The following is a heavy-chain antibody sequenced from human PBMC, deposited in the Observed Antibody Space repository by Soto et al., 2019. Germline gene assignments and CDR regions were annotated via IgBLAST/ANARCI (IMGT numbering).Heavy chain of an antibody. CDR3: ARGGIVGAVDAFDI. Sequence: QVQLVESGGGVVQPGRSLRLSCAASGFTFSSYAMHWVRQAPGKGLEWVAVISYDGSNKYYADSVKGRFTISRDNSKNTLYLQMNSLRAEDTAVYYCARGGIVGAVDAFDIWGQGTMVTVSS. CDR2: ISYDGSNK. D-gene: IGHD1-26*01. CDR1: GFTFSSYA. J-gene: IGHJ3*02. V-gene: IGHV3-30-3*01.